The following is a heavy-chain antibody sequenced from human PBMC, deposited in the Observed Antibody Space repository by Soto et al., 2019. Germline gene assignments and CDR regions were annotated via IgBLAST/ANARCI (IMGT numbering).Heavy chain of an antibody. V-gene: IGHV3-30*18. Sequence: VQLVESGGGVVQPGSSLRLSCAASGFTLSSYGMHWVRQAPGKGLEWVAVISYDGRNKYYADSVKGRFTISRDNSKNTLYLEMNSLRAEDTAVYYCAKGGSISARYFDYWGQGTLATVSS. CDR2: ISYDGRNK. CDR1: GFTLSSYG. D-gene: IGHD6-6*01. J-gene: IGHJ4*02. CDR3: AKGGSISARYFDY.